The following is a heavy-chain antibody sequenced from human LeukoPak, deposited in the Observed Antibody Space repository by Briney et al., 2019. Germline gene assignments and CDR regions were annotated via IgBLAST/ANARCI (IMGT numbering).Heavy chain of an antibody. D-gene: IGHD2-21*02. CDR2: INPNSGGT. V-gene: IGHV1-2*02. CDR3: ARDPLAYCGGDCSLRH. Sequence: ASVKVSCKASGYTFTGYYMHWVRQAPGQGLEWMGWINPNSGGTNYAQKFQGRVTMTRDTSISTAYMGLSRLRSDDTAVYYCARDPLAYCGGDCSLRHWGQGTLVTVSS. J-gene: IGHJ1*01. CDR1: GYTFTGYY.